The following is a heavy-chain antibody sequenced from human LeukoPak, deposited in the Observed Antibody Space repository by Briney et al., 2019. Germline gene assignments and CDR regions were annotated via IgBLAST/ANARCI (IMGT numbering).Heavy chain of an antibody. V-gene: IGHV3-48*03. Sequence: GGSLRLSCAASGFTFSSYEMNWVRQAPGKGLEWVSYISSSGSTIYYADSVKGRFTISRDNAKNSLYLQMNSLRAEDTAVYYCAREVEADILTGYSGRPFDYWGQGTLVTVSS. D-gene: IGHD3-9*01. CDR1: GFTFSSYE. J-gene: IGHJ4*02. CDR2: ISSSGSTI. CDR3: AREVEADILTGYSGRPFDY.